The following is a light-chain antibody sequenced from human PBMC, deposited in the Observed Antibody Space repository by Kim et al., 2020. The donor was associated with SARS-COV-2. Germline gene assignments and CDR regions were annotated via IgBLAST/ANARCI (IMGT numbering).Light chain of an antibody. CDR3: CSYAGNYKVI. CDR1: SSDVGGYNY. J-gene: IGLJ2*01. Sequence: GQSVAIPCTGTSSDVGGYNYVSWYQQHPGKAPKLMIYDVNKRPSGVPDRFSGSKSGSTASLTSSGLQAEDEADYYCCSYAGNYKVIFGGGTQLTVL. V-gene: IGLV2-11*01. CDR2: DVN.